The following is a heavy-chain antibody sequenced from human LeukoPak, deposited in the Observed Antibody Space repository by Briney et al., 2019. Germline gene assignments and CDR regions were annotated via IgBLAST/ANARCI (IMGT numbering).Heavy chain of an antibody. V-gene: IGHV3-30*02. D-gene: IGHD3-10*01. Sequence: GSLSLSCAASGFPFSSYGMHWVRQAPGKGLEWVAFIRYDGSNKYYADSVKGRFTISRDNSKNTLYLQMNSLRAEDTAVYYCAKDQKVYYGSGSHFDYWGQGTLVTVSS. J-gene: IGHJ4*02. CDR1: GFPFSSYG. CDR2: IRYDGSNK. CDR3: AKDQKVYYGSGSHFDY.